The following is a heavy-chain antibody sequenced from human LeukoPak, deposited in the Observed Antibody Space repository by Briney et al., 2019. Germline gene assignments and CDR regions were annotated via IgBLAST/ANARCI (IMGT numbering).Heavy chain of an antibody. CDR1: GFTFNSYS. Sequence: GGSLRLSCAASGFTFNSYSFNWVRQVPGKGLEWVSSITTTFYTYYTDSVKGRFTISRDNAKNSLYLQMISLRAEDTAVYYCARASANWYEDYWGQGTLVTVSS. CDR2: ITTTFYT. V-gene: IGHV3-21*01. J-gene: IGHJ4*02. D-gene: IGHD6-13*01. CDR3: ARASANWYEDY.